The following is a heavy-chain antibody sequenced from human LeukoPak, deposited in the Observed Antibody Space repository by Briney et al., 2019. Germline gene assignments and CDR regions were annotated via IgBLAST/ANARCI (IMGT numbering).Heavy chain of an antibody. Sequence: SETLSLTCAVYGGSFSGYYWSWIRQPPGKGLEWIGEINHSGSTNYNPSLKSRVTISVDTSKNQFSLKLSSVTAADTAVYYCARGSVGYYDSSGYYLWGQGTLVTVSS. CDR1: GGSFSGYY. CDR3: ARGSVGYYDSSGYYL. D-gene: IGHD3-22*01. J-gene: IGHJ5*02. V-gene: IGHV4-34*01. CDR2: INHSGST.